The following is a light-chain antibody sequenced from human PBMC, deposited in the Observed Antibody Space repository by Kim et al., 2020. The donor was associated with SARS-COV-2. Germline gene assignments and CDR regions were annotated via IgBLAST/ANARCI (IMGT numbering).Light chain of an antibody. CDR1: QSISSY. CDR2: AAS. V-gene: IGKV1-39*01. Sequence: DIQMTQSPSSLSVSVGDRVTITCRASQSISSYLNWYQQKPGKAPKLLIYAASSLQSGVPSRFSGSGSGTDFTLTISSLQPADFATYYCQQSYSTPYSFGQGTKLEI. J-gene: IGKJ2*03. CDR3: QQSYSTPYS.